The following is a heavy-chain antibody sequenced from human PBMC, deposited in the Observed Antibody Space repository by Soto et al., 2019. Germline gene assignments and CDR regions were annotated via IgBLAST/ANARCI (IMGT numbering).Heavy chain of an antibody. D-gene: IGHD3-16*01. J-gene: IGHJ6*02. CDR2: ISGSGGST. V-gene: IGHV3-23*01. CDR1: GFTFSSYA. CDR3: AKDLGAGYYYYYGMDV. Sequence: PGGSLRLSCAASGFTFSSYAMSWVRQAPGKGLEWVSAISGSGGSTYYADSVKGRFTISRDNSKNTLYLQMNSPRAEDTAVYYCAKDLGAGYYYYYGMDVWGQGTTVTVSS.